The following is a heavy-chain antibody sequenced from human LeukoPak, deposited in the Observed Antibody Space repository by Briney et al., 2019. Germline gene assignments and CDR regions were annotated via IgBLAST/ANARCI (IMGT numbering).Heavy chain of an antibody. Sequence: SETLSLTCAVSGGSISSYYWSWIRQPPGKGLEWIGYIFYNGNTNYNPSLRSRVTMSLDTSKNQFSLKLSSVTAADTAVIYCARGVPNRYSGSYYDYWGQGTLVT. CDR3: ARGVPNRYSGSYYDY. J-gene: IGHJ4*02. D-gene: IGHD1-26*01. CDR1: GGSISSYY. V-gene: IGHV4-59*12. CDR2: IFYNGNT.